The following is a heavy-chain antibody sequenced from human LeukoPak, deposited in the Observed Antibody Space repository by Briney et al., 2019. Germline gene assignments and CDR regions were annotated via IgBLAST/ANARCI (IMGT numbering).Heavy chain of an antibody. J-gene: IGHJ4*02. CDR1: GYTFINYY. V-gene: IGHV1-46*01. Sequence: ASVTHTCKASGYTFINYYIHWVRQAPGQGLEWMGLINPSAGDTTYAQKFQGTVTMTRDTSASTVYMELSSLRSEDTAVYFCARYSESYWTFDYWGQGTLVTVSS. CDR3: ARYSESYWTFDY. CDR2: INPSAGDT. D-gene: IGHD1-26*01.